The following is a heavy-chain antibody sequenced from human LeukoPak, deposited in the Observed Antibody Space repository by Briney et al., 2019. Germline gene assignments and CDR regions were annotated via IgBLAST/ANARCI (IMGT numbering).Heavy chain of an antibody. J-gene: IGHJ4*02. D-gene: IGHD5-24*01. V-gene: IGHV4-34*01. CDR1: GGSFSGYY. Sequence: SETLSLTCAVYGGSFSGYYWSWIRQPPGKGLEWIGEINHSGSTNYNPSLKSRVTISVDTSKNQFSLKLSSVTAADTAVYYCAGKRWLQFPFDYWGQGTLVTVSS. CDR3: AGKRWLQFPFDY. CDR2: INHSGST.